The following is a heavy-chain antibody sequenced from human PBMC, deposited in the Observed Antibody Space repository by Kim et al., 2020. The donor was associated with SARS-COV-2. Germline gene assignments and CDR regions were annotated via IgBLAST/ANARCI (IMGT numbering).Heavy chain of an antibody. CDR1: GFSFSSSW. CDR3: TTGGAL. Sequence: GGYLRLSCAASGFSFSSSWMNWVRRPPGKRLEWVANINPDGSMTRYVDSVKGRVASSRDNAKYSLFLQMNSLRADDTAVYYCTTGGALWGQGTLVIVSS. J-gene: IGHJ1*01. V-gene: IGHV3-7*01. CDR2: INPDGSMT.